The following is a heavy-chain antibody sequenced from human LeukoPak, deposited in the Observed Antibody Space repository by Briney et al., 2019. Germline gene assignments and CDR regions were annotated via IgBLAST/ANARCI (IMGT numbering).Heavy chain of an antibody. D-gene: IGHD3-9*01. CDR1: GYTFTGYY. CDR3: ARTADDILGAYGMDV. V-gene: IGHV1-2*04. Sequence: ASVKVSCKASGYTFTGYYMHWVRQAPGQGLEWMGWINPNSGGTNYAQKFQGWVTMTRDTSISTAYMELSRLRSDDTAVYYCARTADDILGAYGMDVWGKGTTVTVSS. CDR2: INPNSGGT. J-gene: IGHJ6*04.